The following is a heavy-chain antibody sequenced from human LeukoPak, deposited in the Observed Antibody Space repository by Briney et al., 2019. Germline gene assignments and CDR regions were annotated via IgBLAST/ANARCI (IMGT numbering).Heavy chain of an antibody. CDR1: GGSINGYY. J-gene: IGHJ5*02. D-gene: IGHD2/OR15-2a*01. V-gene: IGHV4-59*01. CDR3: ARTFFTETWFDP. CDR2: IYYSGSI. Sequence: SETLSLTCSVSGGSINGYYWSWIRQPAGKGLEWIGYIYYSGSIKYNPSLKSRVTMSVDTSKNQFSLKLSSVTAADTAVYYCARTFFTETWFDPWGQGTLVTVSS.